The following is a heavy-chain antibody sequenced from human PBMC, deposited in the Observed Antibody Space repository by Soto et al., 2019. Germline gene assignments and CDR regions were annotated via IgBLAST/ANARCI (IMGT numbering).Heavy chain of an antibody. CDR1: GFIFRSYW. CDR3: ARVSGYSYGIDY. V-gene: IGHV3-74*01. Sequence: GGSLRLSCAASGFIFRSYWMYWVRQGPGKGLVGVSRINSDGTITTYADSVKGRFTISRDNAKNTVFLQMNSLRAEDTAVYYCARVSGYSYGIDYWGQGTLVTVSS. D-gene: IGHD5-18*01. CDR2: INSDGTIT. J-gene: IGHJ4*02.